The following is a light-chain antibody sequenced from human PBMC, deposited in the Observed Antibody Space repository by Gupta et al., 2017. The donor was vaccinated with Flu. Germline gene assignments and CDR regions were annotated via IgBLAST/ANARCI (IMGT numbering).Light chain of an antibody. V-gene: IGKV1-5*03. CDR2: KAS. CDR3: QQYNRYSGT. J-gene: IGKJ1*01. CDR1: QSISSW. Sequence: DIQMTQSPSTLSASVGDRVTITCRASQSISSWLAWYQQKPGKAPKLLIYKASSLERGVPSRFSGSGSGTEFTLTIRSLQPDDFATYYCQQYNRYSGTFGQGTKVEIK.